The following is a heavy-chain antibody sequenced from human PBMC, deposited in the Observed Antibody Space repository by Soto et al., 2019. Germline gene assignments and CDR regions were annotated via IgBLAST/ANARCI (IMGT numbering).Heavy chain of an antibody. V-gene: IGHV1-69*06. Sequence: GASVKVSCKASGGTFSSYAISWVRQAPGQGLEWMGGIIPIFGTANYAQKFQGRVTITADKSTSTAYMELSSLRSEDTAVYYCASPSDHYDSSGYYYWGQGTLVTVSS. CDR2: IIPIFGTA. D-gene: IGHD3-22*01. CDR3: ASPSDHYDSSGYYY. CDR1: GGTFSSYA. J-gene: IGHJ4*02.